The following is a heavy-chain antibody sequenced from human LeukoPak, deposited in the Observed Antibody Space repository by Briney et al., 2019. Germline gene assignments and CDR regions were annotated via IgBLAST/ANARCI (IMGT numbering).Heavy chain of an antibody. V-gene: IGHV3-23*01. J-gene: IGHJ3*02. CDR2: ISGSGGST. Sequence: SGGSLRLSCAASGFTFSSYAMSWVRQAPGKGLEWVSGISGSGGSTYYADSVKGRFTISRDNSRNTLYLQMNSLRAEDTAVYYCAKDRAGHILTGYYAFDIWGPGTRVTVSS. CDR3: AKDRAGHILTGYYAFDI. CDR1: GFTFSSYA. D-gene: IGHD3-9*01.